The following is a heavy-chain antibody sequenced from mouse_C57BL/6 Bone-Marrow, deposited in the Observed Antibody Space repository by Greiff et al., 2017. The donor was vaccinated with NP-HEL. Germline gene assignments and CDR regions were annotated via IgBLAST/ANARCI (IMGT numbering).Heavy chain of an antibody. CDR1: GFNIKDDY. CDR3: TQIYYGNYVDY. Sequence: EVQLQQSGAELVRPGASVKLSCTASGFNIKDDYMHWVKQRPEQGLEWIGWIDPENGDTEYASKFQGKATITADTSSNTAYLQLSSLTSEDTAVYHCTQIYYGNYVDYWGQGTTLTVSS. D-gene: IGHD2-1*01. J-gene: IGHJ2*01. CDR2: IDPENGDT. V-gene: IGHV14-4*01.